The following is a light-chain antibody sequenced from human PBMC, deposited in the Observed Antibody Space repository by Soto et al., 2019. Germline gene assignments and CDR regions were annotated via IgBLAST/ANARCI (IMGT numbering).Light chain of an antibody. Sequence: QPVLTQTASVSGSPGQSITISRPGTNSDVGGYRYVSWYQQHPGKVPKLIIYDVSNRPSGISDRFSGSKSANTASLTISGLQAEDEADYYCSSYTSTSAYVVFGGGNQLTVL. CDR3: SSYTSTSAYVV. J-gene: IGLJ2*01. V-gene: IGLV2-14*01. CDR1: NSDVGGYRY. CDR2: DVS.